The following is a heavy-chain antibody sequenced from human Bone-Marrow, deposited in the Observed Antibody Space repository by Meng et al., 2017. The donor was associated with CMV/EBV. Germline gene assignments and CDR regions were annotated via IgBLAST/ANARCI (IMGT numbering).Heavy chain of an antibody. V-gene: IGHV1-18*04. CDR2: ISAYNGNT. Sequence: ASVKVSCKASGYTFTGYYMHWVRQAPGQGLEWMGWISAYNGNTNYAQKLQGRVTMTTDTSTSTAYMELRSLRSDDTAVYYCARVTQQWLVPYYFDYWGQGTLVTVPQ. D-gene: IGHD6-19*01. CDR3: ARVTQQWLVPYYFDY. J-gene: IGHJ4*02. CDR1: GYTFTGYY.